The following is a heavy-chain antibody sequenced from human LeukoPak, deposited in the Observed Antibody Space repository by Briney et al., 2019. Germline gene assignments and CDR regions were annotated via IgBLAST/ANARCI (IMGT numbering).Heavy chain of an antibody. CDR1: GGSISSGGYY. J-gene: IGHJ3*02. CDR3: ARVGNSPRPLDAFDI. Sequence: PSQTLSLTCTVSGGSISSGGYYWSWIRQHPGKGLEWIGYIYYSGSSYYNPSLKRRVTISVDTSKNQFSLKLSSVTAADTAVYYCARVGNSPRPLDAFDIWGQGTMVTVSS. D-gene: IGHD1/OR15-1a*01. V-gene: IGHV4-31*03. CDR2: IYYSGSS.